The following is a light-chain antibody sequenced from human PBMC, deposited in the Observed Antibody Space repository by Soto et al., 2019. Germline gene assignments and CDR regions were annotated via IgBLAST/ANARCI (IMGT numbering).Light chain of an antibody. CDR3: TSYTSNTTWV. CDR1: SSDVGAYDH. J-gene: IGLJ3*02. V-gene: IGLV2-14*01. CDR2: GVS. Sequence: QSALTQPASVSGSPGQSITISCTGTSSDVGAYDHVSWYQHHPGKAPKVMIYGVSNRPSGVSNRFTGSKSGNTASLTISGLQAEDEADYYCTSYTSNTTWVFGGGTKLTVL.